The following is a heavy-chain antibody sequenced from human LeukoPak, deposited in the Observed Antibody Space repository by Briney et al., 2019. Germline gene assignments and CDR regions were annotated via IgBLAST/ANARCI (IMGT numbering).Heavy chain of an antibody. CDR2: ISGSGGST. V-gene: IGHV3-23*01. CDR3: AKDMHYDFWSGYENDAFDI. D-gene: IGHD3-3*01. CDR1: GFTFSSYA. J-gene: IGHJ3*02. Sequence: GGSLRLSCAASGFTFSSYAMSWVRQAPGKGLGWVSAISGSGGSTYYADSVKGRFTISRDNSKNTLYLQMNSLRAGDTAVYYCAKDMHYDFWSGYENDAFDIWGQGTVVTVSS.